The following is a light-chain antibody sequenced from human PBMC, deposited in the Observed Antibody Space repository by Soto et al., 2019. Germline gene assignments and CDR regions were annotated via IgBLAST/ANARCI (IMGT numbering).Light chain of an antibody. CDR3: QYYYSTPT. V-gene: IGKV4-1*01. Sequence: DIVVTQSPDSLAVSLGERATINCKSSQNALYSTNNKNFVAWYQQRPGQPPKLLIYWASTRQSGVPDRFSGSGSGTDFTLTITSLQPXDVXIYFCQYYYSTPTFGQGTKVDIK. J-gene: IGKJ1*01. CDR2: WAS. CDR1: QNALYSTNNKNF.